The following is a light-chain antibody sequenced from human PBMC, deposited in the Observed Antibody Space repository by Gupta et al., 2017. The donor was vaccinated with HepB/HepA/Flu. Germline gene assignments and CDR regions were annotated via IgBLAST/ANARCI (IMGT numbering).Light chain of an antibody. CDR3: QHRSTWPPL. CDR2: DAS. V-gene: IGKV3-11*01. CDR1: QSVSSY. Sequence: IVLTPSPATLSLSPGERATLSCRASQSVSSYLDWYQQKPGQAPRLLIYDASNRATGIPARFSGSGSGTDFTLTISSLEPEDFAVYYCQHRSTWPPLFGQGTRLEIK. J-gene: IGKJ5*01.